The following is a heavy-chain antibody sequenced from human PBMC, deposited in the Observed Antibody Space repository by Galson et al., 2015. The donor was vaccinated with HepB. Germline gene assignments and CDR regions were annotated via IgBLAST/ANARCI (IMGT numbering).Heavy chain of an antibody. CDR3: ARGRIAAAGTAGSFLNYYYYYGMDV. D-gene: IGHD6-13*01. CDR2: INSDGSST. J-gene: IGHJ6*02. CDR1: GFTFSSYW. Sequence: SLRLSCAASGFTFSSYWMHWVRQAPGKGLVWVSRINSDGSSTSYADSVKGRFTISRDNAKNTLYLQMNSLRAEDTAVYYCARGRIAAAGTAGSFLNYYYYYGMDVWGQGTTVTVSS. V-gene: IGHV3-74*01.